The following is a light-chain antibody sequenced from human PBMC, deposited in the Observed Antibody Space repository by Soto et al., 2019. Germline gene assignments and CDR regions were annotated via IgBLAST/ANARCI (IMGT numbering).Light chain of an antibody. CDR2: ANN. CDR3: QSYDNSLSGAWV. V-gene: IGLV1-40*01. CDR1: RSNLGAGYD. Sequence: QSVLTQPPYVSGAPGQGITISCTGTRSNLGAGYDVHWYQQLPGAAPKLLIYANNKRPSGVLDRFSGSKSGTSASLAITGLQAEDEADYYCQSYDNSLSGAWVFGGGTKLTVL. J-gene: IGLJ3*02.